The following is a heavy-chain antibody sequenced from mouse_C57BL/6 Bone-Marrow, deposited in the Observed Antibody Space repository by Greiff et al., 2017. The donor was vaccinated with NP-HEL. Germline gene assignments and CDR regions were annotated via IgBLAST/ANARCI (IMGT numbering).Heavy chain of an antibody. CDR1: GYTFTDYE. D-gene: IGHD1-1*01. Sequence: QVQLQQSGAELVRPGASVTLSCKASGYTFTDYEMHWVKQTPVHGLEWIGAIDPETGGTAYNQKFKGKAILTADKSSSTAYMELRSLTSEDSAVYYCTSLIYYYGSSYFDYWGQGTTLTVSS. V-gene: IGHV1-15*01. CDR2: IDPETGGT. J-gene: IGHJ2*01. CDR3: TSLIYYYGSSYFDY.